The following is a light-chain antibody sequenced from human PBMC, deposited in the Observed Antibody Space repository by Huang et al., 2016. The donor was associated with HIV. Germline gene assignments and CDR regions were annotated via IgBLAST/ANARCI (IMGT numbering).Light chain of an antibody. CDR2: LGS. CDR3: MQAIQIPT. CDR1: QSLLHRNGYNY. J-gene: IGKJ3*01. Sequence: DIVMTQSPLSLPVTPGEPASISCRSSQSLLHRNGYNYLDWYLQKPGQSPQLLIYLGSNRASGVPDRLSGSGSGTDFTLKISRVEAEDVGIYYCMQAIQIPTFGPGTKVDIK. V-gene: IGKV2-28*01.